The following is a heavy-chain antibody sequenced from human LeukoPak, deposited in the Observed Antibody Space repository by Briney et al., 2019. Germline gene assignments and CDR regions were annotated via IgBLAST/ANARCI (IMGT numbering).Heavy chain of an antibody. CDR2: IYTSGST. D-gene: IGHD2-2*01. V-gene: IGHV4-4*07. Sequence: SETLSLTCTVSGGSISSYYWSWIRQPAGKGLEWIGRIYTSGSTNYNPSLKSRVTMSVDTSKNQFSLKLSSVTAADSPVYYCARELGYCSSTSCQLPTYYYYDYMDVWGKGTTVTVSS. CDR3: ARELGYCSSTSCQLPTYYYYDYMDV. J-gene: IGHJ6*03. CDR1: GGSISSYY.